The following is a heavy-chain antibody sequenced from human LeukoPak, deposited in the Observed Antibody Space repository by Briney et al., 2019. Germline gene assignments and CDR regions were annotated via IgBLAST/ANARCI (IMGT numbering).Heavy chain of an antibody. CDR1: GFTFSSYW. CDR2: IKQDGSEK. V-gene: IGHV3-7*03. CDR3: ARRGCSSTSCHLDY. J-gene: IGHJ4*02. Sequence: GSLRLSCAASGFTFSSYWMSWVRQAPGKGLEWVANIKQDGSEKYYVDSVKGRFTISRDNAKNSLYLQMNSLRAEDTAVYYCARRGCSSTSCHLDYWGQGTLVTVSS. D-gene: IGHD2-2*01.